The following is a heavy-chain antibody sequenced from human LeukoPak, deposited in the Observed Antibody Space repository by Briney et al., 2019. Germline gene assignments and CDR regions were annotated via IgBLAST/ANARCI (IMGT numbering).Heavy chain of an antibody. J-gene: IGHJ4*02. Sequence: PGGSLRLSCAASGFTFDKYAMSWDRQAPGKGLEWVSSVGAGGGAPYYSDSVKGRFSISRDNSKSTLYLQMTGLTDEDTAIYYCATDPYSRGWSGGDYFDQWGRGTLVTVSS. CDR1: GFTFDKYA. V-gene: IGHV3-23*01. CDR2: VGAGGGAP. D-gene: IGHD6-19*01. CDR3: ATDPYSRGWSGGDYFDQ.